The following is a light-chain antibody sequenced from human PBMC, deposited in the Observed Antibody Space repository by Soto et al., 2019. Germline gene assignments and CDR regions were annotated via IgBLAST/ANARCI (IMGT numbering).Light chain of an antibody. J-gene: IGKJ1*01. V-gene: IGKV3-20*01. CDR1: QSVSRNY. Sequence: EIVLTQSPGTLSLSPGERATLSCRASQSVSRNYLAWYQQKPGQAPRLLISGASSRATGIPDRFSGSGSGTDFILTISRLEPEDFAVYYCQQYSSSPLTFGQGTKVEIK. CDR2: GAS. CDR3: QQYSSSPLT.